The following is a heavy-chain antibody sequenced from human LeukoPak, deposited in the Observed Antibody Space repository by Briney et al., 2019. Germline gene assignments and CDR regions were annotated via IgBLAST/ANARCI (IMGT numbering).Heavy chain of an antibody. Sequence: PSETLSLTCTVSGASVSSHSWTWIRQPAGNRMEWIGVMYYSGRLNYNPSLKSRVTMSVDTSKNQFSLNLTSVTAADTALYYCARENSGTDTFDIWGRGTKVTVSS. V-gene: IGHV4-4*07. CDR2: MYYSGRL. J-gene: IGHJ3*02. D-gene: IGHD1-26*01. CDR3: ARENSGTDTFDI. CDR1: GASVSSHS.